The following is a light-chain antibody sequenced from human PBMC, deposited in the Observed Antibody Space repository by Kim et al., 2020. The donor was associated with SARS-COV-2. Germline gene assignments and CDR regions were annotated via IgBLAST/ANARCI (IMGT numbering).Light chain of an antibody. CDR3: NSRDSSGNHVV. V-gene: IGLV3-19*01. Sequence: ALGQTIRITCQGDSLRSYYASWYQQKPGQAPVLVIYGKNNRPSGIPDRFSGSSSGNTASLTITGAQAEDEADYYCNSRDSSGNHVVFGGGTQLTVL. J-gene: IGLJ2*01. CDR1: SLRSYY. CDR2: GKN.